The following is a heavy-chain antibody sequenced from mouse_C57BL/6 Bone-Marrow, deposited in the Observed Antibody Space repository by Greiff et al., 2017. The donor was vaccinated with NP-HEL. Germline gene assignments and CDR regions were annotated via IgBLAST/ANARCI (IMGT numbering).Heavy chain of an antibody. CDR2: IHPNSGST. Sequence: QVQLQQPGAELVKPGASVKLSCKASGYTFTSYWMHWVKQRPGQGLEWIGMIHPNSGSTNYNEKFQSKATLTVDKSSSTAYMQLSSLTSEDSAGEYGARSTSKAWCAYGGEGTRGTVSA. CDR1: GYTFTSYW. J-gene: IGHJ3*01. D-gene: IGHD1-3*01. V-gene: IGHV1-64*01. CDR3: ARSTSKAWCAY.